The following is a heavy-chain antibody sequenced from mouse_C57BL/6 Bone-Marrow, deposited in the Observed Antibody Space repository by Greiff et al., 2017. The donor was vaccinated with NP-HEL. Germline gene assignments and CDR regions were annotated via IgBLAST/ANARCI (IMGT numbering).Heavy chain of an antibody. CDR1: GYSITSGYY. V-gene: IGHV3-6*01. J-gene: IGHJ2*01. Sequence: DVQLQESGPGLVKPSQSLSLTCSVTGYSITSGYYWNWIRQFPGNKLEWMGYISYDGSNNYNPSLKNRISITRDTSKNQLFLKLNSVTTEDTATYYCARDREGYYGGDYWGQGTTLTVSS. D-gene: IGHD2-3*01. CDR3: ARDREGYYGGDY. CDR2: ISYDGSN.